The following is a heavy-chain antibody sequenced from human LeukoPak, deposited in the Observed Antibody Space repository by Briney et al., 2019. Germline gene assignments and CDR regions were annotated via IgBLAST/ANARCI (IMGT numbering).Heavy chain of an antibody. D-gene: IGHD6-13*01. CDR3: ARDGLQYSSSWYFDS. J-gene: IGHJ4*02. Sequence: ASVKVSCKTSGGTFSNYAISWVRQAPGQGLEWMGGIIPIFGTANYAQKFQSRVTITADESTSTAYMELSSLRSEDTAVYYCARDGLQYSSSWYFDSWGQGTPVTVSS. V-gene: IGHV1-69*13. CDR2: IIPIFGTA. CDR1: GGTFSNYA.